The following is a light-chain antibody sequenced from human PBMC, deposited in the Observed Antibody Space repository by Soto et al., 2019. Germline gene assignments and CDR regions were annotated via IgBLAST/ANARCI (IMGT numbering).Light chain of an antibody. J-gene: IGLJ7*01. CDR3: SSFTTINTLV. CDR2: EVT. CDR1: SSDVGDYNY. Sequence: QSALTQPASVSGSPGQSITISCTGASSDVGDYNYVSWYQQHPGEAPRLLIHEVTNRPSGVSNRFSGSKSGNMASLTISGLQAEDEADYYCSSFTTINTLVFGGGTQLTVL. V-gene: IGLV2-14*01.